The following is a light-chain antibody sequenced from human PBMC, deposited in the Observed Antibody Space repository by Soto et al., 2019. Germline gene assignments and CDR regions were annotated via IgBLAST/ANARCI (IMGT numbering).Light chain of an antibody. CDR2: EVS. CDR1: SSDVGGYNY. Sequence: QSALTQPPSASGSPGQSVTISCTGTSSDVGGYNYVAWYQQHPGKVPKLMIYEVSKRPSGVPARFSGSKSGNTAPLTVSGLQAEDEADYYCSSYAGSNNVIFGGGTKVTVL. J-gene: IGLJ2*01. CDR3: SSYAGSNNVI. V-gene: IGLV2-8*01.